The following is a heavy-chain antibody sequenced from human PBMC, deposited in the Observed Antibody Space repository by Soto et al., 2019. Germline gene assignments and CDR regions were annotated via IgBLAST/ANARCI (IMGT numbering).Heavy chain of an antibody. CDR1: GFTFSSYA. CDR2: ISYDGSNK. V-gene: IGHV3-30-3*01. D-gene: IGHD3-22*01. CDR3: ARDSYYYDSSGYVLDY. Sequence: VQLVESGGGVVQPGRSLRLSCAACGFTFSSYAMHWVRQAPGKGLEWVAVISYDGSNKYYADSVKGRFTISRDNSKNTLYLQMNSLRAEDTAVYYCARDSYYYDSSGYVLDYWGQGTLVTVSS. J-gene: IGHJ4*02.